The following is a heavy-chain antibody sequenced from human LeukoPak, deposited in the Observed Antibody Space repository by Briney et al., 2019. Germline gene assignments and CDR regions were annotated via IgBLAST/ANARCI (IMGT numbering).Heavy chain of an antibody. D-gene: IGHD5-24*01. CDR3: ARDLFSGAEMATFDY. J-gene: IGHJ4*02. CDR1: RFVFSTYA. Sequence: GGSLRLSCAASRFVFSTYAMHWVRQAPGKGLEYVSGISGNGGYTDYANSVKGRFTISRDNFKNTLYLQMGSLRAEDTAVYYCARDLFSGAEMATFDYWGQGTLVTVSS. CDR2: ISGNGGYT. V-gene: IGHV3-64*01.